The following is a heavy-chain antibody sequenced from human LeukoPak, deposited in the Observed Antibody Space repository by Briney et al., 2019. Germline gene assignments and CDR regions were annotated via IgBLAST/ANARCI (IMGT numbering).Heavy chain of an antibody. CDR1: GFTFDDYG. CDR2: INWNGGSI. Sequence: GGSLRLSCGASGFTFDDYGMSWVRQAPGKGLEWVSGINWNGGSIGYADSVKGRFTTSRDNAKNSLYLQMNSLRADDTALYYCARGYCSGGSCWYFDYWGQGTLVTVSS. CDR3: ARGYCSGGSCWYFDY. D-gene: IGHD2-15*01. J-gene: IGHJ4*02. V-gene: IGHV3-20*04.